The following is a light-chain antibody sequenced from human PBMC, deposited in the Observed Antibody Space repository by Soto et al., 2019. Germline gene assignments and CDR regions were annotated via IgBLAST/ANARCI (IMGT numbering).Light chain of an antibody. V-gene: IGKV3-11*01. J-gene: IGKJ5*01. CDR1: RSSRNY. Sequence: EILLAHSRSTRCLPPLERTTESYRASRSSRNYLDWYQQKHGRAPRLLISDASNRATGIPARFSGSGSETELNLTISSIEPADYAVYYCQQRYSWPSITFGKGTRLEIK. CDR2: DAS. CDR3: QQRYSWPSIT.